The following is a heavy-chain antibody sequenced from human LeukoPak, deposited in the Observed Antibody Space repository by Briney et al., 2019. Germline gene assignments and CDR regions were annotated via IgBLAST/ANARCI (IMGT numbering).Heavy chain of an antibody. Sequence: GASLQISCQGSGSIFTSYWSGGVRQLPGKGLEGMGIIYPGDSDTRYTPSFQGQVTISADKSISTAYLQWSSLKASDTAMYYCARPGSGYSYGYDYWGQGTLVTVSS. J-gene: IGHJ4*02. CDR1: GSIFTSYW. D-gene: IGHD5-18*01. V-gene: IGHV5-51*01. CDR3: ARPGSGYSYGYDY. CDR2: IYPGDSDT.